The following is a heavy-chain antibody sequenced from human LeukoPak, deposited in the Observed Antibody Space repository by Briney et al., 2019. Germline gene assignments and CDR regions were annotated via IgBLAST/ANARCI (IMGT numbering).Heavy chain of an antibody. J-gene: IGHJ3*02. V-gene: IGHV1-58*01. CDR1: GFTFTSSA. CDR3: AADHTTVTTWEVDAFDI. CDR2: IVVGSGNT. D-gene: IGHD4-17*01. Sequence: TSVKVSCKASGFTFTSSAVQWVRQARGQRLEWIGWIVVGSGNTNYAQKFQERVTITRDMSTSTAYMELSSLRSEDTAVYYCAADHTTVTTWEVDAFDIWGQGTMVTVSS.